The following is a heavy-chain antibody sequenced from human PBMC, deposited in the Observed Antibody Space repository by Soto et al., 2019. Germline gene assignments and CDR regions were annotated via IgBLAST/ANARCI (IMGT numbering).Heavy chain of an antibody. CDR3: ARDSNVLTGTTTDPDAFDI. V-gene: IGHV1-18*04. CDR2: ISAYNGNT. CDR1: GYTFTSYG. Sequence: ASVKVSCKASGYTFTSYGISWVRQAPGQGLEWMGWISAYNGNTNYAQKLQGRVTMTTDTSTSTAYMELRSLRSDDTAVYYCARDSNVLTGTTTDPDAFDIWGRGTMVTVSS. J-gene: IGHJ3*02. D-gene: IGHD1-7*01.